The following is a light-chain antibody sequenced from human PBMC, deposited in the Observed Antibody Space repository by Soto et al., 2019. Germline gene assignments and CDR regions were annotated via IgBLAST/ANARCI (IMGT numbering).Light chain of an antibody. CDR3: QQYGSSPPT. J-gene: IGKJ1*01. CDR1: QSVNSNY. CDR2: GAS. V-gene: IGKV3-20*01. Sequence: EIVLTQSPGTLSLSPGERATLSCRASQSVNSNYLAWYRRKPGQAPSLLIYGASTRATGIPGRFSGSGSGTDFTLTITRLEPEDFAMYYCQQYGSSPPTFGQGTKVEIK.